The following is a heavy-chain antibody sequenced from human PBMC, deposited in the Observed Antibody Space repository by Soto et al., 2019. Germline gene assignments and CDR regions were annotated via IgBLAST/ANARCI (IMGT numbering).Heavy chain of an antibody. Sequence: GGSLRLSCAGSGFTLNSYSMNWVRQAPGKGLEWVSYVSISRSTIYYADSVKGRFTISRDDAKNSLYLQMNSLRDDDTAVYFCVRGRSDSLMDVWGQGATVTVSS. V-gene: IGHV3-48*02. J-gene: IGHJ6*02. CDR1: GFTLNSYS. CDR2: VSISRSTI. CDR3: VRGRSDSLMDV.